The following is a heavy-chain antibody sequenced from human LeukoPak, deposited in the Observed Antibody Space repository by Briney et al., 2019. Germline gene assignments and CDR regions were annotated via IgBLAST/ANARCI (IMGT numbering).Heavy chain of an antibody. CDR3: VRVGSGYEFDY. CDR1: GFTFSDHY. V-gene: IGHV3-72*01. D-gene: IGHD5-12*01. CDR2: TRNKANSYTT. J-gene: IGHJ4*02. Sequence: PGGSLRLSCAASGFTFSDHYMDWVRQAPGKGLEWVGRTRNKANSYTTEYAASVKGRFTISRDDSKNSLYLQMNSLKTEDTAVYYCVRVGSGYEFDYRGQGTLVTVSS.